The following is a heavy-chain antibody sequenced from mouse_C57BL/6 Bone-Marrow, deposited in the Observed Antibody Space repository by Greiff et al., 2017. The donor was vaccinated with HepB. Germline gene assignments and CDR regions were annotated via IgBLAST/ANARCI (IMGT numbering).Heavy chain of an antibody. J-gene: IGHJ4*01. CDR1: GYTFTDYY. Sequence: VQLQQSGAELVRPGASVKLSCKASGYTFTDYYINWVKQRPGQGLEWIARIYPGSGNTYYNEKFKGKATLTAEKSSSTAYMQLSSLTSEDSAVYFCARWRLFYAMDYWGQGTSVTVSS. CDR3: ARWRLFYAMDY. D-gene: IGHD1-1*01. CDR2: IYPGSGNT. V-gene: IGHV1-76*01.